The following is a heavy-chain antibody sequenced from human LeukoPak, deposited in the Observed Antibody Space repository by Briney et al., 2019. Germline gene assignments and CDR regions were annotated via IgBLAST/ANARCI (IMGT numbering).Heavy chain of an antibody. CDR3: ARVRGIAAAALDY. CDR2: INHSGST. CDR1: GGSFSGYY. J-gene: IGHJ4*02. Sequence: SETLSLTCAVYGGSFSGYYWSWIRQPPGKGLEWIGEINHSGSTNYNPSLKSRVTISVDTSKNQFSLKLGSVTAADTAVYYCARVRGIAAAALDYWGQGTLVTVSS. D-gene: IGHD6-13*01. V-gene: IGHV4-34*01.